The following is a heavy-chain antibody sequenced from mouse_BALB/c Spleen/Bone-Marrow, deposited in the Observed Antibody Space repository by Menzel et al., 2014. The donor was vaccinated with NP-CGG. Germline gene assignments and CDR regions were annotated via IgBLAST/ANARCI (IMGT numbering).Heavy chain of an antibody. J-gene: IGHJ2*01. CDR2: INSNGGST. CDR3: ARDYDYDY. D-gene: IGHD2-4*01. V-gene: IGHV5-6-3*01. Sequence: EVKLMESGGGLVQPGGSLKLSCAASGFTFSSYGMSWVRQTPDKRLELVATINSNGGSTYYPDSVKGRFTISRDNAKNTLYLQMSSVKSEDTAMYYCARDYDYDYWGQGTTLTVSS. CDR1: GFTFSSYG.